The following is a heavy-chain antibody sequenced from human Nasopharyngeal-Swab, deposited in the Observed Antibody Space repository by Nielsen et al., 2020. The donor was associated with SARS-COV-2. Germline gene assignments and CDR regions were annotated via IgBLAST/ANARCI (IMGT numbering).Heavy chain of an antibody. V-gene: IGHV4-39*01. Sequence: WIRQPPGKGLEWIGSIYYSGSTYYNPSLKSRDTISVDTSKNQHSLKVTSVAAADTAVYYCAGVARSSWYVLDNWFDPWGHGTLVTVSS. CDR2: IYYSGST. J-gene: IGHJ5*02. D-gene: IGHD6-13*01. CDR3: AGVARSSWYVLDNWFDP.